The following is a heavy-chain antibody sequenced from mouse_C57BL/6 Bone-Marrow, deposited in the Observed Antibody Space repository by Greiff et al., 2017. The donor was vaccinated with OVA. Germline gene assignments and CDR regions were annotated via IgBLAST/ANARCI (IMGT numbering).Heavy chain of an antibody. CDR3: ARHGNSEYFDV. V-gene: IGHV5-6*01. J-gene: IGHJ1*03. Sequence: EVKLVESGGDLVKPGGSLKLSCAASGFTFSSYGMSWVRQTPDKRLEWVATISSGGSYTYYPDSVKGRFTISRDNAKNTLYLQMSSLKSEDTAMYYCARHGNSEYFDVWGTGTTVTVSS. D-gene: IGHD2-1*01. CDR1: GFTFSSYG. CDR2: ISSGGSYT.